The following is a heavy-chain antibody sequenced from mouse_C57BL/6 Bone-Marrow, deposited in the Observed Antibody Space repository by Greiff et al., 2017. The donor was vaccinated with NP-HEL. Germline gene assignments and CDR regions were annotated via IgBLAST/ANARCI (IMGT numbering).Heavy chain of an antibody. CDR1: GYAFSSYW. D-gene: IGHD1-1*01. J-gene: IGHJ1*03. Sequence: VQLQQSGAELVKPGASVKISCKASGYAFSSYWMNWVKQRPGKGLEWIGQIYPGDGDTNYNGKFKGKATLTADKSSSTAYMPLRSLTSEDSAVYFCASSVVGRRWDFEVWGTGTTVTVSS. V-gene: IGHV1-80*01. CDR3: ASSVVGRRWDFEV. CDR2: IYPGDGDT.